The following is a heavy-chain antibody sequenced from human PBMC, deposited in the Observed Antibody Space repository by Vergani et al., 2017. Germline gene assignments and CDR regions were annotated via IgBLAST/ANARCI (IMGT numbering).Heavy chain of an antibody. J-gene: IGHJ4*02. D-gene: IGHD1/OR15-1a*01. CDR3: SREWSPSEHTSDF. CDR2: ISNSSTYI. CDR1: GFTFSSFS. V-gene: IGHV3-21*06. Sequence: EVQLVESGGGLVKPGGSLRLSCAASGFTFSSFSMNWVRQAPGRGLEWLSSISNSSTYIQYADSVKGRFTVSRDNAKNALYLQLHGLRAEDTAVYYCSREWSPSEHTSDFWGQGTLVTVSS.